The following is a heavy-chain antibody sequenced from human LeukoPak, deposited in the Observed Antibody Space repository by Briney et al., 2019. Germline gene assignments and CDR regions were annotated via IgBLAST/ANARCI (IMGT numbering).Heavy chain of an antibody. CDR1: GGSISSYY. CDR2: IYYSGST. CDR3: AREVAPYDSSGYYLRKGAFDI. V-gene: IGHV4-59*01. Sequence: PSETLSLTRTVSGGSISSYYWSWIRQPPGKGLEWIGYIYYSGSTNYNPSLKSRVTISVDTSKNQFSLKLSSVTAADTAVYYCAREVAPYDSSGYYLRKGAFDIWGQGTMVTVSS. D-gene: IGHD3-22*01. J-gene: IGHJ3*02.